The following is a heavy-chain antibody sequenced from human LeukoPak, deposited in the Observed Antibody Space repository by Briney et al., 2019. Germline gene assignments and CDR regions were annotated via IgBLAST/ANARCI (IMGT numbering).Heavy chain of an antibody. J-gene: IGHJ4*02. V-gene: IGHV3-23*01. CDR3: AKSTIFGVGSPYYFDY. CDR1: GFTFSSYG. CDR2: ISGSGGSR. Sequence: PGGSLRLSCAASGFTFSSYGMSWVRQAPGKGLEWVSAISGSGGSRNYADSVKGRFTISRDTSKNTLFLQMNSLRAEDTAVYYCAKSTIFGVGSPYYFDYWGQGTLVTVSS. D-gene: IGHD3-3*01.